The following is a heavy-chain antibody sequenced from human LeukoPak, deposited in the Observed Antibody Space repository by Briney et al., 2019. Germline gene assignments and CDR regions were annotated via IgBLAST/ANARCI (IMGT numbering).Heavy chain of an antibody. D-gene: IGHD7-27*01. CDR1: GFTFSSYG. J-gene: IGHJ2*01. CDR3: ARDPTTGSRSGYFDL. V-gene: IGHV3-33*01. CDR2: IWYDGSNK. Sequence: PGRSLRLSCAASGFTFSSYGMHWVRQAPGKGLEWVAVIWYDGSNKYYADSVKGRSTISRDNSKNTLYLQMNSLRAEDTAVYYCARDPTTGSRSGYFDLWGRGTLVTVSS.